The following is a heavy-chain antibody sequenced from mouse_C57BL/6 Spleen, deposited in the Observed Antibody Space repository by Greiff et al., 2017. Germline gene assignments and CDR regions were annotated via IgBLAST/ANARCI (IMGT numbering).Heavy chain of an antibody. J-gene: IGHJ1*03. D-gene: IGHD1-1*01. CDR3: ARAAVYYGSSYWYFDV. V-gene: IGHV1-53*01. Sequence: QVQLQQPGTELVKPGASVKLSCKASGYTFTSYWMHWVKQRPGQGLEWIGNINPSNGGTNYNEKFKSKATLTVDKSSSTAYMQLSSLTSEDSAVYYCARAAVYYGSSYWYFDVWGTGTTVTVSS. CDR1: GYTFTSYW. CDR2: INPSNGGT.